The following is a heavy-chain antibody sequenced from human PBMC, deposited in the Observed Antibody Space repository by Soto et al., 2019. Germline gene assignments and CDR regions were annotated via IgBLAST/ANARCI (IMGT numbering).Heavy chain of an antibody. D-gene: IGHD3-3*01. J-gene: IGHJ4*02. V-gene: IGHV1-69*04. CDR1: GGTFSSYT. Sequence: GASVKVSCKASGGTFSSYTISWVRQAPGQGLEWMGRIIPILGIANYAQKFQGRVTITADKSTSTAYMELSSLRSEDTAVYYCARESDFWSGYPFDYWGQGTLVTVSS. CDR2: IIPILGIA. CDR3: ARESDFWSGYPFDY.